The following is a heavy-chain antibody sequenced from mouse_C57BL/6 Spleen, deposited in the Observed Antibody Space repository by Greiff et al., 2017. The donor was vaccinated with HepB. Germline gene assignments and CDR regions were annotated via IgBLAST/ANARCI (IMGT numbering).Heavy chain of an antibody. V-gene: IGHV1-54*01. CDR2: INPGSGGT. Sequence: QVQLQQSGAELVRPGTSVKVSCKASGYAFTNYLIEWVKQRPGQGLEWIGVINPGSGGTNYNEKFKGKATLTADKSSSTAYMQLSSLTSEDSAVYFCAREGTTVVATGYFDYWGQGTTLTVSS. J-gene: IGHJ2*01. CDR1: GYAFTNYL. D-gene: IGHD1-1*01. CDR3: AREGTTVVATGYFDY.